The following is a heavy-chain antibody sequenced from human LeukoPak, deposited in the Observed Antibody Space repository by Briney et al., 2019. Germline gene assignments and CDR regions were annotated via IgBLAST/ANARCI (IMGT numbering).Heavy chain of an antibody. D-gene: IGHD2-21*01. J-gene: IGHJ4*02. CDR1: GYTFTGYY. CDR3: ATYCGADCAPGDY. Sequence: ASVKVSCKASGYTFTGYYMHWVRQAPGQGLEWMGRINPNSGGTNYAQKLQGRLTMTRDTSLRTAYMELTRLRSDDTAVFYCATYCGADCAPGDYWGQGTLVTVSS. CDR2: INPNSGGT. V-gene: IGHV1-2*06.